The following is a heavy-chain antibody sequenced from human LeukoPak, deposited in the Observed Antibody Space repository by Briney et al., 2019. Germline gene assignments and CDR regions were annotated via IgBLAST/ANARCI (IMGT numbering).Heavy chain of an antibody. CDR2: ITSAGGNT. CDR1: GFTFSDHY. CDR3: ARSRGAGPGAYFDS. Sequence: GGSLRLSCAASGFTFSDHYMSWIRQAPGKGLEWVSYITSAGGNTNQADSVQDRFTISRDNAKNSLYLQMNSLRADDTAVYFCARSRGAGPGAYFDSWGQGTLVIVSS. V-gene: IGHV3-11*03. J-gene: IGHJ4*02. D-gene: IGHD6-19*01.